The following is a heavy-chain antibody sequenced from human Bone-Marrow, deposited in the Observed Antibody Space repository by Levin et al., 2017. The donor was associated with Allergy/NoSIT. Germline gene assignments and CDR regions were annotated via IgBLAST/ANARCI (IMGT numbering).Heavy chain of an antibody. CDR3: AKYFGVTNTLMDV. Sequence: GESLKISCAASGFAFRSYGMHWVRQAPGKGLEWVGLISYDATIKYYADSVKGRFTISRDNSKNTIFLQMNSLRPEDTATYHCAKYFGVTNTLMDVWGQGTTVTVSS. V-gene: IGHV3-30*18. CDR2: ISYDATIK. CDR1: GFAFRSYG. D-gene: IGHD3-3*01. J-gene: IGHJ6*02.